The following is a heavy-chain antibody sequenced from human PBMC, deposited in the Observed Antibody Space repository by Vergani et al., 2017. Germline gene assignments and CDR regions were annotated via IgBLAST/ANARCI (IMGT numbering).Heavy chain of an antibody. CDR1: GGSISGSFYY. Sequence: QVQLQESGPGRVNPSETLSLTCTVSGGSISGSFYYWALIRQPPGKGLEWIGSIFYSGSTNYSPSLKSRITNSVDTSTNQFSLRLNSVTAADTAIYYCARHIDHGASFETWVQGILVTVSS. V-gene: IGHV4-39*01. D-gene: IGHD4-17*01. J-gene: IGHJ5*02. CDR3: ARHIDHGASFET. CDR2: IFYSGST.